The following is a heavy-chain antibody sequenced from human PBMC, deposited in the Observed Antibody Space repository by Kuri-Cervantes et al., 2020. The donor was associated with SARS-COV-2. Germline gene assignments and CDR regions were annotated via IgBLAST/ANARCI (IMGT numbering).Heavy chain of an antibody. CDR1: ETTFPNYD. J-gene: IGHJ6*03. D-gene: IGHD3-3*01. Sequence: ASVYGCCKARETTFPNYDINWVRQVTGQWLEWMGWINPNSGGTNYAQKFQGRVTMTRDTSISTAYMELSRLRSDDTAVFYCARDSRSSYQVLLDRYYYSYMDVWGKGTTVTVSS. CDR3: ARDSRSSYQVLLDRYYYSYMDV. V-gene: IGHV1-2*02. CDR2: INPNSGGT.